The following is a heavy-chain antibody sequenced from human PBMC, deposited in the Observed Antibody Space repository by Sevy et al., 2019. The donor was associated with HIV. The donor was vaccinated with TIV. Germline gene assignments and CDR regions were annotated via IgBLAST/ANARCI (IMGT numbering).Heavy chain of an antibody. J-gene: IGHJ5*02. CDR2: IWYDGSNK. CDR3: ARESREFRFDP. Sequence: GGSLRLSCAASGFTFSSYGMHWVRQAPGKGLEWVAVIWYDGSNKYYADSVKGRFTISRDNSKNTLYLQMNSLRAEDTAVYYCARESREFRFDPWGQGTLVTVSS. CDR1: GFTFSSYG. V-gene: IGHV3-33*01.